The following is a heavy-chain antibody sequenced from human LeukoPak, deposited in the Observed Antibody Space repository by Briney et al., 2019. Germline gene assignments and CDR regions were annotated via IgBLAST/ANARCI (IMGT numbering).Heavy chain of an antibody. D-gene: IGHD3-10*01. V-gene: IGHV4-30-2*05. CDR1: GGSISSGGYS. CDR2: IYHSGST. Sequence: PSETLSLTCAVSGGSISSGGYSWSWIRQPPGKGLEWIGYIYHSGSTYYNPSLKSRVTISVDTSKNQFSLKLSSVTAADTAVYYCARPLMVRGVIDAFDIWGQGTMVTVSS. J-gene: IGHJ3*02. CDR3: ARPLMVRGVIDAFDI.